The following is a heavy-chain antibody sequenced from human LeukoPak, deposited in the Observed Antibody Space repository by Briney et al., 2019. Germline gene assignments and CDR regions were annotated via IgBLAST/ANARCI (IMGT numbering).Heavy chain of an antibody. V-gene: IGHV3-33*06. J-gene: IGHJ4*02. CDR3: AKEAGSGWRYFDN. Sequence: GGSLRLSCAASGFTFRTFAMDWVRQAPGKGLEWVAAIWFDGTEGPDKNCADSVRGRFLISRDDSKNTLFLQMNNLRAEDTAVYYCAKEAGSGWRYFDNWGQGTLVTVSS. CDR1: GFTFRTFA. D-gene: IGHD6-19*01. CDR2: IWFDGTEGPDK.